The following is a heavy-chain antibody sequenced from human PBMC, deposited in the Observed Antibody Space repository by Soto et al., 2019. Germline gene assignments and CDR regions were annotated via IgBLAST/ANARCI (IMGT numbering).Heavy chain of an antibody. CDR2: ISSSGGST. J-gene: IGHJ5*02. D-gene: IGHD2-21*02. CDR1: GFTFSTYA. V-gene: IGHV3-23*01. CDR3: AKIYGGNSAHTYTIDP. Sequence: EVQLLESGGGLVQPGGSLRLSCAASGFTFSTYAMSWVRQAPGKGLEWVSTISSSGGSTHYADSVKGRFTISRDNSKNTLYLQMNSLRAEDTAGYYCAKIYGGNSAHTYTIDPWGQGTLVTVSS.